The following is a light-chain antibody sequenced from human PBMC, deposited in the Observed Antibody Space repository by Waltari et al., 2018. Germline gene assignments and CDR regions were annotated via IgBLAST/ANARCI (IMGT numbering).Light chain of an antibody. CDR2: GVS. V-gene: IGKV3-15*01. CDR3: QQYNNWPLLT. J-gene: IGKJ4*01. Sequence: ETVMTQSPATLSVSPGERATLSCRASQSVGSDLAWYLQKPGQAPRLLMYGVSTRATGIPARFSGSGSGTEFTLTISSLQSEDFAVYYCQQYNNWPLLTFGGGTKVEIK. CDR1: QSVGSD.